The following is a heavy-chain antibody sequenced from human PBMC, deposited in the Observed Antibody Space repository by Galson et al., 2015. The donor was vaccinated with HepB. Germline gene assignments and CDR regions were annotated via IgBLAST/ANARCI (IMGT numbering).Heavy chain of an antibody. J-gene: IGHJ4*02. CDR3: AREVMIQTLAHKTPDY. D-gene: IGHD3-16*01. Sequence: SLRLSCAASGFTFSAYWMSWVRQVPGKGLEWVADVNLDGSEMYYADSVKGRFTISRDNAERSVSLHMYSLRAEDTAVYYCAREVMIQTLAHKTPDYWGQGTLVTVSS. CDR1: GFTFSAYW. CDR2: VNLDGSEM. V-gene: IGHV3-7*03.